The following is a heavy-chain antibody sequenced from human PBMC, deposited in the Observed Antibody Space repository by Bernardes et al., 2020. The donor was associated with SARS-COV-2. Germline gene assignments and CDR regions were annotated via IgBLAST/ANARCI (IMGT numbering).Heavy chain of an antibody. V-gene: IGHV4-39*01. D-gene: IGHD1-26*01. CDR3: ARQGESIVGGNYGMDV. CDR1: GGSISSSSYY. J-gene: IGHJ6*02. Sequence: SETLSLTCTVSGGSISSSSYYWGWIRQPPGKGLEWIGSIYYSGSTYYNPSLKSRVTISVDTSKNQFSLKLSSVTAADTAVYYCARQGESIVGGNYGMDVCGQGTTVTVSS. CDR2: IYYSGST.